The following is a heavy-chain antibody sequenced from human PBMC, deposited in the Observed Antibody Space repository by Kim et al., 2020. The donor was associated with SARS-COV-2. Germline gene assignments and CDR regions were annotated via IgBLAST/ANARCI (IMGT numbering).Heavy chain of an antibody. V-gene: IGHV1-69*13. D-gene: IGHD1-1*01. Sequence: ASVKVSCKASGGTFSSNTLSWVRQAPGQGLEWMGGIIPIFGKGKYAQKFRGRLTITADESTSTVYMELTSLRPDDTAVYYCAALGLTTTPWGQGSLVTVS. CDR2: IIPIFGKG. CDR3: AALGLTTTP. CDR1: GGTFSSNT. J-gene: IGHJ4*02.